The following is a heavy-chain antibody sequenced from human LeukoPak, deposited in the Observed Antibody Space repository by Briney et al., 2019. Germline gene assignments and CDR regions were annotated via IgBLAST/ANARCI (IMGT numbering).Heavy chain of an antibody. V-gene: IGHV4-34*01. CDR2: INHSGST. CDR1: GFTFSSYS. Sequence: GSLRLSCAASGFTFSSYSMSWIRQPPGKGLEWIGEINHSGSTNYNPSLKSRVTISIDTSKNQFSLKLSSVIAADTAVYYCASGRGIFGVVHFDYWGQGTLVTVSS. D-gene: IGHD3-3*01. J-gene: IGHJ4*02. CDR3: ASGRGIFGVVHFDY.